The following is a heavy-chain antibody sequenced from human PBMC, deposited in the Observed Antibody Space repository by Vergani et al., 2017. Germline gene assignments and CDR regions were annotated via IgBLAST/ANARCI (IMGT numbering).Heavy chain of an antibody. V-gene: IGHV4-30-2*01. CDR1: GGSISSGGYS. J-gene: IGHJ4*02. Sequence: QLQLQESGSGLVKPSQTLSLTCAVSGGSISSGGYSLSWIRQPPGKGLEWIGYIYHSGSTYYNPSLKSRVTISVDRSKNQFSLKLSSVTAADTAVYYCASEDRYCSSTSCYQGWGQGTLVTVSS. D-gene: IGHD2-2*01. CDR2: IYHSGST. CDR3: ASEDRYCSSTSCYQG.